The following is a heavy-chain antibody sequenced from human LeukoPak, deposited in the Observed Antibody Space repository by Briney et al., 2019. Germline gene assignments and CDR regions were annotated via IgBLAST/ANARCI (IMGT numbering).Heavy chain of an antibody. Sequence: SETLSLTCTISGYSISSGYYWGWIRQPPGKGLEWIGSIYYTGSTYYNPSLKSRVTISVDTSKNQFSLKLSSVTAADTAVYYCARNYDLWGSPYSYYFDYWAREPWSPSPQ. CDR3: ARNYDLWGSPYSYYFDY. CDR2: IYYTGST. D-gene: IGHD3-3*01. CDR1: GYSISSGYY. J-gene: IGHJ4*02. V-gene: IGHV4-38-2*02.